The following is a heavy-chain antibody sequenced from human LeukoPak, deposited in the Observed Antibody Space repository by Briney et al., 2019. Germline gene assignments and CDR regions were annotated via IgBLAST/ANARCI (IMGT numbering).Heavy chain of an antibody. J-gene: IGHJ3*02. CDR2: IIPIFGTA. V-gene: IGHV1-69*05. D-gene: IGHD6-19*01. CDR3: ASDRRYSSGWYWNDAFDI. CDR1: GGTFSSYA. Sequence: SVKVSCKASGGTFSSYAISWVRQAPGQGLEWMGGIIPIFGTANYAQKLQGRVTMTTDTSTSTAYMELSSLRSEDTAVYYCASDRRYSSGWYWNDAFDIWGQGTMVTVSS.